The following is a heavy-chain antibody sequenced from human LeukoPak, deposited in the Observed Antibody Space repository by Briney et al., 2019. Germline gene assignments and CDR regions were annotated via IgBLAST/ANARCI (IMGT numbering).Heavy chain of an antibody. CDR1: GGSFSGYY. Sequence: SETLSLTCAVSGGSFSGYYWSWIRQPPGKGLEWIGEINHSGSTNYNPSLKSRVTISVDTSKNQFSLKLSSVTAADTAVYYCARGEVATVVTRGDAFDIWGQGTMVTVSS. CDR2: INHSGST. CDR3: ARGEVATVVTRGDAFDI. V-gene: IGHV4-34*01. J-gene: IGHJ3*02. D-gene: IGHD4-23*01.